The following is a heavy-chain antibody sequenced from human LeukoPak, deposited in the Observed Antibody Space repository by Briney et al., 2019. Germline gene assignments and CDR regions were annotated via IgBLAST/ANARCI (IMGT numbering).Heavy chain of an antibody. Sequence: ASVPVSCKASGFTFTGYYMHWVRQATGQGLEWMGWINPNNGDTGYAQKFQGRVTMTRDTSISTAYMELSRLRSDDTGVYYCARDFVVVVAATPENWFDPWGQGTLVTVSS. CDR1: GFTFTGYY. CDR2: INPNNGDT. CDR3: ARDFVVVVAATPENWFDP. D-gene: IGHD2-15*01. V-gene: IGHV1-2*02. J-gene: IGHJ5*02.